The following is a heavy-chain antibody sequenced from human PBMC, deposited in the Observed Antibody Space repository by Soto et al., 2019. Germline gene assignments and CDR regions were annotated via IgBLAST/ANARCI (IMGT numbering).Heavy chain of an antibody. J-gene: IGHJ4*02. Sequence: GGSLRLSCAASGFTFSTYDFHWFRQATGKGLEWVSAIGVGGDTYYAASVKGRFTISRENAKNSFYLQINSLRAGDTAVYYCAREIWDSHSSGWSLDYWGRGALVTVSS. V-gene: IGHV3-13*01. CDR1: GFTFSTYD. D-gene: IGHD6-19*01. CDR3: AREIWDSHSSGWSLDY. CDR2: IGVGGDT.